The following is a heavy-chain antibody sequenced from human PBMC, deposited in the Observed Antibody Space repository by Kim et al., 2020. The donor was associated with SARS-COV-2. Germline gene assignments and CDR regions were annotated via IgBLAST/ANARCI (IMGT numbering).Heavy chain of an antibody. CDR2: INAGNGNT. J-gene: IGHJ6*02. V-gene: IGHV1-3*01. CDR3: AGEKLLWFGETLLGMDV. D-gene: IGHD3-10*01. Sequence: ASVKVSCKASGYTFTSYAMHWVRQAPGQRLEWMGWINAGNGNTKYSQKFQGRVTITRDTSASTAYMELSSLRSEDTAVYYCAGEKLLWFGETLLGMDVWGQGTTVTVSS. CDR1: GYTFTSYA.